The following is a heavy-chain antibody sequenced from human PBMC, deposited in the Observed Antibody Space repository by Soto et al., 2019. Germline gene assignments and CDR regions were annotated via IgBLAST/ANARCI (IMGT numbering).Heavy chain of an antibody. Sequence: ASVKVSCKASGYTFTSYGISWVRQAPGQGLEWMGWISAYNGNTNYAQKLQGRVTMTTETSTSTAYTELRSLRSDDTAVYYCARIEDDSSGFAFDIWGQGTMVTVSS. V-gene: IGHV1-18*01. CDR1: GYTFTSYG. J-gene: IGHJ3*02. CDR2: ISAYNGNT. CDR3: ARIEDDSSGFAFDI. D-gene: IGHD3-22*01.